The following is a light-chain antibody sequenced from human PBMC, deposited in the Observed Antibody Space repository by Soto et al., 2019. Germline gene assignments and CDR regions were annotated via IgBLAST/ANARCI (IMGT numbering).Light chain of an antibody. V-gene: IGLV2-14*01. J-gene: IGLJ1*01. Sequence: QSALTQPASVSGSPGQSIAISCTGTFSDVGGYDYVSWYQQHPDKAPKLMIYEVTKRPSGVSNRFSGSKSGNTASLTISGLQPEDEADYYCSSHTSGSTRVFGSGTXVTVL. CDR1: FSDVGGYDY. CDR2: EVT. CDR3: SSHTSGSTRV.